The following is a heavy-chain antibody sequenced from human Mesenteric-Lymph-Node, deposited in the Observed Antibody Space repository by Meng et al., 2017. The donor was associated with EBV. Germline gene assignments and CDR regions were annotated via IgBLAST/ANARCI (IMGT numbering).Heavy chain of an antibody. J-gene: IGHJ4*02. CDR3: ARTGYNDYRDDS. V-gene: IGHV4-4*02. CDR2: IYHSGST. CDR1: GGSLSSSNW. D-gene: IGHD5-12*01. Sequence: QVQLEESGARLVTPVGILSRACADSGGSLSSSNWRSWVRQRLGKWLEWIGEIYHSGSTNYNPSLKSRVTISIDTSRNQFSLKLRYGTAADKGVYYCARTGYNDYRDDSWGQGTLVTVSS.